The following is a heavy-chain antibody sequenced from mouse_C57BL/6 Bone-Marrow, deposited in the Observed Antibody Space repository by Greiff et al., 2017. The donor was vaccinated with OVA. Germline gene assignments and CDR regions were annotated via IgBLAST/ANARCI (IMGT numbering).Heavy chain of an antibody. V-gene: IGHV3-6*01. CDR3: ARVLLWFDY. Sequence: EVQVVESGPGLVKPSQSLSLTCSVTGYSITSGYYWNWIRQFPGNKLEWMGYISYDGSNNYNPSLKNRISITRDTSKNQFFLKLNSVTTEDTATYYCARVLLWFDYWGQGTTLTVSS. CDR2: ISYDGSN. J-gene: IGHJ2*01. D-gene: IGHD2-10*01. CDR1: GYSITSGYY.